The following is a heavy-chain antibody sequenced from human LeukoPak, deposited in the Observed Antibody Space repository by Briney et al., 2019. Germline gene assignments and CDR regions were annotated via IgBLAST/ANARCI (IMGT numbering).Heavy chain of an antibody. J-gene: IGHJ4*02. Sequence: GGSLRFSCAASGFTFSSYALSWVRQAPGKGLEWVSAISGSGGSTYYADSVKGRFTISRDNSKNTLYLQMSSLRAEDTAVYYCAKYSSSWYIDYWGQGTLVTVSS. CDR2: ISGSGGST. D-gene: IGHD6-13*01. CDR1: GFTFSSYA. CDR3: AKYSSSWYIDY. V-gene: IGHV3-23*01.